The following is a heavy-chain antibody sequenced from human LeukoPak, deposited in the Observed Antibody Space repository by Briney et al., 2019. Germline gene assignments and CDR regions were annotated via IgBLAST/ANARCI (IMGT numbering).Heavy chain of an antibody. CDR2: IIPILGIA. J-gene: IGHJ4*02. D-gene: IGHD3-22*01. Sequence: SVKVSCKASGGTFSSYAISWVRQAPGQGLEWMGRIIPILGIANYAQKFQGRVTMTEDTSTDTAYMELSSLRSEDTAVYYCATVPGHYYDSSGYYNWGQGTLVTVSS. CDR1: GGTFSSYA. CDR3: ATVPGHYYDSSGYYN. V-gene: IGHV1-69*04.